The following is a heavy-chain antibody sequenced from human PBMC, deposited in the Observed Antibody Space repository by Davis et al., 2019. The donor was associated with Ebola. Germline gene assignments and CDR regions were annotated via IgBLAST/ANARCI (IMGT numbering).Heavy chain of an antibody. J-gene: IGHJ6*02. D-gene: IGHD3-16*01. CDR1: GFTFSSYW. CDR3: ARDRPLDFFFGDYYGMDV. V-gene: IGHV3-7*01. Sequence: GGSLRLSCATSGFTFSSYWMTWVRQVPGKGLEWVANINYDGSEKNYVDSVKGRFTISRDNAKNSLFLQMNSLRAEDTAVYYCARDRPLDFFFGDYYGMDVWGQGTTVTVSS. CDR2: INYDGSEK.